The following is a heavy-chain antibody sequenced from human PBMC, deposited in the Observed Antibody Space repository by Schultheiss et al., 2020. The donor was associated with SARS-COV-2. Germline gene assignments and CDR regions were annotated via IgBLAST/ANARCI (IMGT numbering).Heavy chain of an antibody. CDR1: GFTFSSYG. J-gene: IGHJ4*02. V-gene: IGHV3-48*04. CDR3: ARVGQLGYYFDY. D-gene: IGHD5-18*01. Sequence: GGSLRLSCAASGFTFSSYGMHWVRQALGKGLGWVSYISSSGSTIYYADSVKGRFTISRDNAKNSLYLQMNSLRAEYTAVYYCARVGQLGYYFDYWGQGTLVTVAS. CDR2: ISSSGSTI.